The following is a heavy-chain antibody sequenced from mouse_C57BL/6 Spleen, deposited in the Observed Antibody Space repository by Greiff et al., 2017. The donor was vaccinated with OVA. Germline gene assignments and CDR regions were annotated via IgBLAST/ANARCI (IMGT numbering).Heavy chain of an antibody. CDR2: IDPEDGDT. CDR1: GFNIKDYY. Sequence: VHVKQSGAELVRPGASVKLSCTASGFNIKDYYMHWVKQRPEQGLEWIGRIDPEDGDTEYAPKFQGKATMTADTSSNTAYLQLSSLTSEDTAVYYCTTRGYDVRDYFDYWGQGTTLTVSS. CDR3: TTRGYDVRDYFDY. D-gene: IGHD2-2*01. V-gene: IGHV14-1*01. J-gene: IGHJ2*01.